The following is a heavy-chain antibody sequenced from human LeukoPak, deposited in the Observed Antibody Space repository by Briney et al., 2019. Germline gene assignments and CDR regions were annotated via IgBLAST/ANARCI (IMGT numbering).Heavy chain of an antibody. CDR2: IYYSGST. V-gene: IGHV4-59*01. CDR1: GGSISSYY. D-gene: IGHD1/OR15-1a*01. CDR3: ARGTGGWYFDL. J-gene: IGHJ2*01. Sequence: SETLSLTCTVSGGSISSYYWSWIRQPPGKGLEWIGYIYYSGSTNYNPSLKSRVTISIDTSKNQFSLKLTSVTAADTAVYYCARGTGGWYFDLWGRGTLVTASS.